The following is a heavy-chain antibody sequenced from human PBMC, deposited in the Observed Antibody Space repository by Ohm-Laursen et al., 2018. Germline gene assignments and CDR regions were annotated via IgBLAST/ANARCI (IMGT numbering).Heavy chain of an antibody. CDR3: ARVYCGGDCYQYFNYYFDY. D-gene: IGHD2-21*02. CDR1: GFTFSDYY. CDR2: ISTTGSTI. Sequence: SLRLSCAAFGFTFSDYYMSWIRQAPGRGLEWVSFISTTGSTIYYADSMKGRFTISRDNAKDSLYLQMNSLRAEDTAVYYCARVYCGGDCYQYFNYYFDYWGQGTLVTVSS. J-gene: IGHJ4*02. V-gene: IGHV3-11*01.